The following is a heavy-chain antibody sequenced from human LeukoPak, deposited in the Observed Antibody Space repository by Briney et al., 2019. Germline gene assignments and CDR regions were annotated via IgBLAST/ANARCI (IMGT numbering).Heavy chain of an antibody. CDR1: GFTFSSYA. D-gene: IGHD1-20*01. CDR3: AKTINWYFDY. J-gene: IGHJ4*02. V-gene: IGHV3-23*01. Sequence: GVSLRLSCAASGFTFSSYAMSWVRQAPGKGLEWVSAISGSGGSTYYAYSVKGRFTISRDNSKSTLYLQMNSLRAEDTAVYYWAKTINWYFDYWGQGTLVTVSS. CDR2: ISGSGGST.